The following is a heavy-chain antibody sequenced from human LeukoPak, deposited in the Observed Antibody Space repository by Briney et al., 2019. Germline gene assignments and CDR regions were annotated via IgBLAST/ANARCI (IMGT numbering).Heavy chain of an antibody. J-gene: IGHJ4*02. CDR2: ISNGGDI. V-gene: IGHV3-21*05. CDR1: GFTFSSYW. Sequence: GGSLRLSCAASGFTFSSYWMSWVRQAPGKGLQWVSYISNGGDIYYADSVKGRFTISRDNAKNSLYLQMNSLRAEDTALYYCAKDIEAAGLFFDYWGQGTLVTVSS. CDR3: AKDIEAAGLFFDY. D-gene: IGHD6-13*01.